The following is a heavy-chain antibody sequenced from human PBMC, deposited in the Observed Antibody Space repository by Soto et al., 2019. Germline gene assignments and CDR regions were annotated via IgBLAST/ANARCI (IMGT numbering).Heavy chain of an antibody. CDR3: AKDAGGGGSYYYHGLDV. CDR1: GFTFNDYA. D-gene: IGHD3-16*01. J-gene: IGHJ6*02. V-gene: IGHV3-9*01. CDR2: ISWNSGSI. Sequence: PGGSLRLSCAASGFTFNDYAMHWVRQAPGKGLEWVSGISWNSGSIGYADSVKGRFTISRDSAKNSLHLQMNNLRAEDTALYYCAKDAGGGGSYYYHGLDVWGQGTTVTVSS.